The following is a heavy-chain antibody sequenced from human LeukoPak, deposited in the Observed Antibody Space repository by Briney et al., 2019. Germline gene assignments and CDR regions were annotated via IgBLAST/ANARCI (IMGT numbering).Heavy chain of an antibody. Sequence: ASVKVSCKASGYTFTGYYMHWVRRAPGQGLEWMGWINPNSGGTNYAQKFQGRVTMTRDTSISTAYMELSRLRSDDTAVYYCARAPYDFWSGYTLYYFDYWGQGTLVTVSS. J-gene: IGHJ4*02. CDR3: ARAPYDFWSGYTLYYFDY. CDR2: INPNSGGT. CDR1: GYTFTGYY. V-gene: IGHV1-2*02. D-gene: IGHD3-3*01.